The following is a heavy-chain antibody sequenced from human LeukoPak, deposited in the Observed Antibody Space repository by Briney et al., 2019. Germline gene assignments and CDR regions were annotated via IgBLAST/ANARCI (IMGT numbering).Heavy chain of an antibody. CDR3: ARDLDYDSSGYPGY. J-gene: IGHJ4*02. Sequence: GGSLRLSCAASGFTFSSYSMNWVRQAPGKGLEWVSSISSSSSYIHYADSVKGRFTISRDNAKNSLYLQMNSLRAEDTAVYYCARDLDYDSSGYPGYWGQGTLVTVSS. D-gene: IGHD3-22*01. CDR2: ISSSSSYI. CDR1: GFTFSSYS. V-gene: IGHV3-21*01.